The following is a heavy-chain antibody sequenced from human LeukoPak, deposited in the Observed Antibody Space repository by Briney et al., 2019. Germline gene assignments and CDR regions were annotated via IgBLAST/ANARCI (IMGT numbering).Heavy chain of an antibody. CDR2: ITYDGSNK. J-gene: IGHJ6*03. V-gene: IGHV3-30*04. Sequence: GGSLRLSCAASGFALSNYAMHWVRQAPGKGLEWVAIITYDGSNKDYADVVKGRFTISRDNSKNTLYLQMNSLRAEDTALYYCARDGYFGSDSVTGAGALGDYYMDVWGKGTTVTVSS. CDR3: ARDGYFGSDSVTGAGALGDYYMDV. CDR1: GFALSNYA. D-gene: IGHD3-9*01.